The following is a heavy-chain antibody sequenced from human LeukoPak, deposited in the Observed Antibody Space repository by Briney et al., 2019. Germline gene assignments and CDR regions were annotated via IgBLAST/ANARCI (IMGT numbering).Heavy chain of an antibody. CDR1: GFTVSSNY. CDR3: ARGQSPLWFGED. V-gene: IGHV3-66*01. Sequence: GGSLRLSCAASGFTVSSNYMSWVRQAPGKGLEWVSVIYSGGSTYYADPVKGRFTISRDNSKNTLYLQMNSLRAEDTAVYYCARGQSPLWFGEDWGQGTLVTVSS. D-gene: IGHD3-10*01. CDR2: IYSGGST. J-gene: IGHJ4*02.